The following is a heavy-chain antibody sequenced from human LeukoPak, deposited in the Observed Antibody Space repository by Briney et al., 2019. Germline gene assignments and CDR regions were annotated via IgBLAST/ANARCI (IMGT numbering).Heavy chain of an antibody. V-gene: IGHV3-66*01. D-gene: IGHD3-10*01. Sequence: GGSLRLSCAASGFTVSSNYMSWVRQAPGEGLEWVSVIYSGGSTYYADSVKGRFTISRDNSKNTLYLQMNSLRAEDTAVYYCARDVITMVRGVIGAFDIWGQGTMVTVSS. CDR3: ARDVITMVRGVIGAFDI. CDR2: IYSGGST. CDR1: GFTVSSNY. J-gene: IGHJ3*02.